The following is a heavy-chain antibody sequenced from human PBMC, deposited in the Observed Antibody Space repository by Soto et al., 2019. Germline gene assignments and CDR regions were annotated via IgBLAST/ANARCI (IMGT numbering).Heavy chain of an antibody. J-gene: IGHJ4*02. V-gene: IGHV3-30-3*01. Sequence: QVQLVESGGGVVQPGRSLRLSCEASGFTFSSYAMHWVRQAPGKGLEWVAVISYDGSNKYYADSVKGRFTISRDNSKNTLYLQMNSLRAEDTAVYYCARDRMVRGVIDYWCQGTLVTVSS. CDR2: ISYDGSNK. CDR3: ARDRMVRGVIDY. CDR1: GFTFSSYA. D-gene: IGHD3-10*01.